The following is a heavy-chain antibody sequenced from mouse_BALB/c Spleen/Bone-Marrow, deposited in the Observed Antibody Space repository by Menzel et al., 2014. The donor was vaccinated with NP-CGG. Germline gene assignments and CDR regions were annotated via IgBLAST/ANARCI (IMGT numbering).Heavy chain of an antibody. V-gene: IGHV14-4*02. D-gene: IGHD2-10*02. CDR2: IDPENGDT. CDR3: NEGYGNYGY. J-gene: IGHJ2*01. CDR1: GFNIKDYY. Sequence: VQLQQSGAELVRSGASVKLSCTASGFNIKDYYMHWVKQRPEQGLEWIGWIDPENGDTEYAPKFQGKATMTADESSNTAYLQLSSLTSEDTAVYYCNEGYGNYGYWGQGTTLTVSS.